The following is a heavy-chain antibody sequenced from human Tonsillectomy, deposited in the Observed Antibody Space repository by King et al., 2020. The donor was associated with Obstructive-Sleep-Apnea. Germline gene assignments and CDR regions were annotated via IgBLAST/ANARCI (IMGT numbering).Heavy chain of an antibody. V-gene: IGHV3-49*03. J-gene: IGHJ1*01. CDR1: GFTFGEYA. CDR2: IRSKAYGGTT. CDR3: TRDYTMIVNTG. D-gene: IGHD3-22*01. Sequence: VQLVESGGGLVQPGRSLRLSCTASGFTFGEYAMSWFRQAPGKGLEWVGFIRSKAYGGTTEYAASVKGRLTISRDDSKSIAYLQMNSLKTEDTAVYYCTRDYTMIVNTGWGQGTLVTVSS.